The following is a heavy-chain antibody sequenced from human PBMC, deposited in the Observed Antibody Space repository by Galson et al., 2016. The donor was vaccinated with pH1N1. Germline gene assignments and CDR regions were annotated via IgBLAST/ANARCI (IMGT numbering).Heavy chain of an antibody. V-gene: IGHV3-43*01. D-gene: IGHD3-16*01. J-gene: IGHJ6*02. Sequence: SLRLSCAASGFTFHDYTMHWVRQTPGKGLEWVSLVSWDGGSTYYADYVKGRFTVSRANSKNSLYLQMNSLRSEDTALYYCAKEIQRGSYGMDVWGRGTTVTVSS. CDR3: AKEIQRGSYGMDV. CDR2: VSWDGGST. CDR1: GFTFHDYT.